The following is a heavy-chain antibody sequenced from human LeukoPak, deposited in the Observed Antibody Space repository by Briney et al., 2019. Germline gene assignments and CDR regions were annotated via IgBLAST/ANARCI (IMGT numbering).Heavy chain of an antibody. V-gene: IGHV4-39*01. D-gene: IGHD2-21*02. CDR3: ARLETSVTEHNWFDP. CDR2: IGGSNYYRGST. J-gene: IGHJ5*02. CDR1: GASISSSAYY. Sequence: KPSETLSLTCTVSGASISSSAYYWGWIRQPPGKGLEWIGSIGGSNYYRGSTSYNPSLKSRVTIHVDTSKDQFSLKLSSVTAADTAVYYCARLETSVTEHNWFDPWGQGTLVTVSS.